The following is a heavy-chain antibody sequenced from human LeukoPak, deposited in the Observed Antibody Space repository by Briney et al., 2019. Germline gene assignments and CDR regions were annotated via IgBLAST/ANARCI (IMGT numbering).Heavy chain of an antibody. Sequence: ASVKVSCKASGYTFTSYGICWVRQAPGQGLEWMGWISTYNGKTNYAQKFQGRVTLTTDTSTSTAYMELRSLRSDDTAVYYCARVGPNYYGSGSYYNQHAYYYYYYMDVWGKGTTVTISS. V-gene: IGHV1-18*01. D-gene: IGHD3-10*01. CDR2: ISTYNGKT. CDR3: ARVGPNYYGSGSYYNQHAYYYYYYMDV. CDR1: GYTFTSYG. J-gene: IGHJ6*03.